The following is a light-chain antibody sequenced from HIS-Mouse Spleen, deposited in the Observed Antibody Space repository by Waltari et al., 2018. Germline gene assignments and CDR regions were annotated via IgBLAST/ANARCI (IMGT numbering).Light chain of an antibody. J-gene: IGLJ3*02. CDR1: SRDVGGYNY. CDR3: SSYTSSSTLGV. V-gene: IGLV2-14*01. Sequence: QSALTQPASVSGSPGQSITISCTGTSRDVGGYNYVSWYQQHPGKAPKLMIYLVSNRPSGVSNRFSGSKSGNTASLTISGLQAEDEADYYCSSYTSSSTLGVFGGGTKLTVL. CDR2: LVS.